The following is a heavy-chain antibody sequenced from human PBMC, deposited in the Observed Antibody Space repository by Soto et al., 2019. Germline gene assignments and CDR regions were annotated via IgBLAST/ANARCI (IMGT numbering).Heavy chain of an antibody. CDR2: ISAYNGNT. Sequence: ASVKVSCKASGYTFTSYGISWVRQAPGQRLEWMGWISAYNGNTNYAQKLQGRVTMTTDTSTSTAYMELRSLRSDDTAVYYCARDRSKSWGSYLNWFNPWGQGTLVTVSS. CDR1: GYTFTSYG. CDR3: ARDRSKSWGSYLNWFNP. D-gene: IGHD3-16*01. V-gene: IGHV1-18*01. J-gene: IGHJ5*02.